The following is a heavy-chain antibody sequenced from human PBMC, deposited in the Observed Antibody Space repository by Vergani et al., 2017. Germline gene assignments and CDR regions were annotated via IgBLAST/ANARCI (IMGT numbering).Heavy chain of an antibody. CDR3: ERLGTQVTATSHYYYMDV. CDR2: IFYSGTT. Sequence: QVQLQESGPGVVKPSQTLSLTCAVSGGSISSGDHCWTWIRQRPGKGLEWIGYIFYSGTTHDNPSLRSRLTISVDTSQNQFSLKLSSVTAADTAVYYCERLGTQVTATSHYYYMDVWGKGTTVVVSS. CDR1: GGSISSGDHC. J-gene: IGHJ6*03. V-gene: IGHV4-31*11. D-gene: IGHD2-21*02.